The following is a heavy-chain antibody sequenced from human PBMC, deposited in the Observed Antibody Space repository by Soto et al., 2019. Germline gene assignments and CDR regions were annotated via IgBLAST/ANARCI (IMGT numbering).Heavy chain of an antibody. V-gene: IGHV1-2*04. CDR2: INPNSGGT. J-gene: IGHJ4*02. CDR3: ARDLYQPPMVRGVMDV. CDR1: GYTFTGYY. Sequence: ASVKVSCKASGYTFTGYYMHWVRQAPGQGLEWMGWINPNSGGTNYAQKFQGWVTMTRDTSISTAYMELSRLRSDDTAVYYCARDLYQPPMVRGVMDVWGQGTLVTVSS. D-gene: IGHD3-10*01.